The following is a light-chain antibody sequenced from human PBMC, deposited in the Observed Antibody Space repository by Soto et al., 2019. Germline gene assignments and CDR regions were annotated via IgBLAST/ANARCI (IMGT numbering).Light chain of an antibody. CDR1: SGDIGSYNR. CDR3: SSYTNINTRAGV. V-gene: IGLV2-14*01. J-gene: IGLJ1*01. CDR2: EVT. Sequence: QSALTQPASVSGSPGQSITISCTGTSGDIGSYNRVSWYQQHPGKAPKLIIYEVTDRPSGVSNRFSGSKSGNTAPLTIAGLQAEDEAEYYCSSYTNINTRAGVFGTGTKLTVL.